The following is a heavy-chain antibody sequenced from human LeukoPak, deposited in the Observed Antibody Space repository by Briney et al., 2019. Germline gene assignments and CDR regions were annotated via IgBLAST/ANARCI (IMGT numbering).Heavy chain of an antibody. CDR2: INPNSGGT. CDR3: ARLRIVVVPAAKGRYFDY. CDR1: GYTFTGYY. J-gene: IGHJ4*02. V-gene: IGHV1-2*02. D-gene: IGHD2-2*01. Sequence: ASVKVSCKASGYTFTGYYMHWVRQAPGQGLEWMGWINPNSGGTNYAQKFQGRVTMTRDTSISTAYMELSRLRSDDTAVYYCARLRIVVVPAAKGRYFDYWGQGTLVTVSS.